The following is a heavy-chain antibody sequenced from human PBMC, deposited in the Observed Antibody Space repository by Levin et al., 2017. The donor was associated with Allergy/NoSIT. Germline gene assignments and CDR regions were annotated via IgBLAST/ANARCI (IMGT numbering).Heavy chain of an antibody. Sequence: GGSLRLSCAASGFTFSTYTMNWVRQAPGKGLEWVSYISSSSSTIDYADSVMGRFTSSRDNAKNSLYLQMDSLRVEDTAIYYCATHSDGSRGYSGPHFDCGGQGSLVTLSS. J-gene: IGHJ4*02. CDR3: ATHSDGSRGYSGPHFDC. CDR1: GFTFSTYT. V-gene: IGHV3-48*01. D-gene: IGHD3-10*01. CDR2: ISSSSSTI.